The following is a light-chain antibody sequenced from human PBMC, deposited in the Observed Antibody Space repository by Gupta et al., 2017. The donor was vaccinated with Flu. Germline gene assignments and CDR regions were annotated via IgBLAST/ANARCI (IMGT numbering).Light chain of an antibody. CDR3: QSYVV. Sequence: SPGRTATISCTRISGSSGSNYVQWYPTQTGMLPTNEFYEDNQRNSGVFDRFSGLIATSSTNADLNIEGGTNYYEAAYSSQSYVVFGGGTKLTVL. CDR2: EDN. V-gene: IGLV6-57*01. CDR1: SGSSGSNY. J-gene: IGLJ2*01.